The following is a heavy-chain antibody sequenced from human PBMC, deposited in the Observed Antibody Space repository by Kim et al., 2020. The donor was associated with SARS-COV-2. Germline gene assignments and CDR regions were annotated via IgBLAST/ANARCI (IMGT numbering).Heavy chain of an antibody. J-gene: IGHJ5*02. Sequence: SLKSRVTISVDTSKNQFSLKLSSVTAADTAVYYCARQGGIAVAGTNWFDPWGQGTLVTVSS. CDR3: ARQGGIAVAGTNWFDP. V-gene: IGHV4-39*01. D-gene: IGHD6-19*01.